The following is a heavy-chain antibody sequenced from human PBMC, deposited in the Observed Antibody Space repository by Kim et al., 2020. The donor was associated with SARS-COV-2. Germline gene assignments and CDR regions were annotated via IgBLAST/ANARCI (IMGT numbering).Heavy chain of an antibody. D-gene: IGHD2-21*02. Sequence: ASVKVSCKVSGYTLTELSMHWVRQAPGKGLEWMGGFDPEDGETIYAQKFQGRVTMTEDTSTDTAYMELSRLRSEDTAVYYCATGGHIVVVTAQGIPISNWGQGTLVTVSS. CDR1: GYTLTELS. V-gene: IGHV1-24*01. CDR3: ATGGHIVVVTAQGIPISN. CDR2: FDPEDGET. J-gene: IGHJ4*02.